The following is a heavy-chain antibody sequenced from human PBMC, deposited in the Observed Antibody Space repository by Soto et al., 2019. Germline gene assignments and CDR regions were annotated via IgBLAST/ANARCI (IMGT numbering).Heavy chain of an antibody. CDR1: GGSISSYY. CDR3: ARGGGLYSGSYVVVFDY. Sequence: PSETLSLTCTVSGGSISSYYWSWLRQPPGKGLEWIGYIYYSGTTNYNPSLKSRVTISVDTSKNQFSLKLSSVTAADTAVYYCARGGGLYSGSYVVVFDYWGQGTLVTVSS. CDR2: IYYSGTT. D-gene: IGHD1-26*01. V-gene: IGHV4-59*08. J-gene: IGHJ4*02.